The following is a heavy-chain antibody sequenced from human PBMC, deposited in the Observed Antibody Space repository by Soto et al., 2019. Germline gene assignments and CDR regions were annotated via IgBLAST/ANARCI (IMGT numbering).Heavy chain of an antibody. CDR2: ISGSGGST. V-gene: IGHV3-23*01. Sequence: EVQLLESGGGLVQPGGSLRLSCAASGFTFSSYAMSWVRQAPGKGLEWVSAISGSGGSTYYADSVKGRFTISRDNSKNTLYLQMNSLRAEDTAVYYCAKDMGYGDNYYYYGMDVWGQGTTVTVSS. J-gene: IGHJ6*02. CDR3: AKDMGYGDNYYYYGMDV. D-gene: IGHD4-17*01. CDR1: GFTFSSYA.